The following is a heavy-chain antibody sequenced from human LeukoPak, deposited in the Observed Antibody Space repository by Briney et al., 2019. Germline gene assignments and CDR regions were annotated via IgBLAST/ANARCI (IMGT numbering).Heavy chain of an antibody. CDR1: GFTFDDYA. J-gene: IGHJ4*02. V-gene: IGHV3-9*01. Sequence: PGGSLRLSCAASGFTFDDYAMHWVRQAPGKGLEWVSGISWNSGSIGYADSVKGRFTISRDHAKNSLYLQMNSLRAEDTALYYCAKDIYPHYYGSGSYPRGLGFDYWGQGTLVTVSS. D-gene: IGHD3-10*01. CDR2: ISWNSGSI. CDR3: AKDIYPHYYGSGSYPRGLGFDY.